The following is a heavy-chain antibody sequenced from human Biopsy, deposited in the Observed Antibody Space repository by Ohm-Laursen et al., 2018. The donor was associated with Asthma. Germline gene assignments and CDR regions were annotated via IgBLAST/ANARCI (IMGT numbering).Heavy chain of an antibody. V-gene: IGHV2-5*02. CDR2: IYWDDDK. CDR3: VHTLVGLKAFDF. D-gene: IGHD1-26*01. CDR1: GFSLSTSGGG. Sequence: TQTLTLTCTFSGFSLSTSGGGVGWIRQPPGKALEWLGNIYWDDDKRYSPSLQSRITITRDTPKDQVVLTMTNMGPVDTGTYYCVHTLVGLKAFDFWGQGTLVTVSS. J-gene: IGHJ4*02.